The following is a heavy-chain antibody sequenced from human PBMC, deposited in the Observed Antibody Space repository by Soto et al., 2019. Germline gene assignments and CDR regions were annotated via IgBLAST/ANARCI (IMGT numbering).Heavy chain of an antibody. CDR1: GFTFSSYW. Sequence: GGSLRLSCAASGFTFSSYWMHWVRQAPGKGLVWVSRINSDGSSTSYADSVKGRFTISRDNAKNTLYLQMNSLRAEDTAVYYCARNPDPQQKYGPGYYMDVWGKGTTVTVSS. V-gene: IGHV3-74*01. D-gene: IGHD4-17*01. CDR3: ARNPDPQQKYGPGYYMDV. J-gene: IGHJ6*03. CDR2: INSDGSST.